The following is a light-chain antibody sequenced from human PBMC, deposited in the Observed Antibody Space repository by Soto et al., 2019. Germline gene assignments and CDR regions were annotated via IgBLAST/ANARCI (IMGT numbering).Light chain of an antibody. CDR3: QQGYSTPYT. CDR1: QSISTC. Sequence: DVQMTQSPSSLSASVGDRVSITCRASQSISTCLNWYQQKPGKAPKLLIYGASSLQSGVPSRFSGSESGTDFTLTISSLQPEDFGTYYCQQGYSTPYTFDQGTKLEIK. V-gene: IGKV1-39*01. CDR2: GAS. J-gene: IGKJ2*01.